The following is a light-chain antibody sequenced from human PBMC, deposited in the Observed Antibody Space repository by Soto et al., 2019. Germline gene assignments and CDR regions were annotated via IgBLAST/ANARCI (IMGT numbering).Light chain of an antibody. CDR3: CSYAGSSYV. CDR2: EVS. CDR1: SSDVGAYNY. Sequence: QSALTQPPSASGSPGQSVTISCTGTSSDVGAYNYVSRYQQHPGKAPKLMIYEVSKRPSGVSNRFSGSKSGNTASLTISGLQAEDESDYYCCSYAGSSYVFGTGTKVTVL. J-gene: IGLJ1*01. V-gene: IGLV2-8*01.